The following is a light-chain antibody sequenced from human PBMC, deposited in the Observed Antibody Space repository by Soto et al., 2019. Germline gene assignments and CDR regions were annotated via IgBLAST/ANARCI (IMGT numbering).Light chain of an antibody. V-gene: IGKV1-5*01. J-gene: IGKJ1*01. CDR1: QSISSW. CDR3: HQRQSWPRT. CDR2: DAS. Sequence: DIQMTQFPSTLSASVGDRVTITCWASQSISSWLAWYQQKPGKAPKLLIYDASSLESGVPSRFSGSGSGTDFTLTISDVQPEDFALYYCHQRQSWPRTFGQGTKVDIK.